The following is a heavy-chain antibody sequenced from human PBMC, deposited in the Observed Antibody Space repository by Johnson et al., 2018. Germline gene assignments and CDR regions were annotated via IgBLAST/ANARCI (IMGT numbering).Heavy chain of an antibody. D-gene: IGHD3-16*01. J-gene: IGHJ3*02. CDR2: IKSRTDGGTT. Sequence: EVQLLESGGGLVKPGGSLRLSCEASGFGFSDAWMNWVRQAPGKGLEWVGHIKSRTDGGTTEYPAPVKGRFSISRDDSTNTLFLQMNTLKTEETAIYYCYTWLWGHSSAVHIWGQGTMVTVAS. CDR3: YTWLWGHSSAVHI. V-gene: IGHV3-15*07. CDR1: GFGFSDAW.